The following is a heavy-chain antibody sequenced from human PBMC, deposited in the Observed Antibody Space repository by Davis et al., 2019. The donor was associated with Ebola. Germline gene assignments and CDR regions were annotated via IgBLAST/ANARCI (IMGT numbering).Heavy chain of an antibody. V-gene: IGHV3-30-3*01. CDR1: GFTFSSYA. J-gene: IGHJ3*02. D-gene: IGHD2-2*01. CDR3: ARVSLGYCSSTSCYFNAFDI. Sequence: GESLMISCAASGFTFSSYAMHWVRQAPGKGLEWVAVISYDGSNKYYADSVKGRFTISRDNSKNTLYLQMNSLRAEDTAVYYCARVSLGYCSSTSCYFNAFDIWGQGTMVTVSS. CDR2: ISYDGSNK.